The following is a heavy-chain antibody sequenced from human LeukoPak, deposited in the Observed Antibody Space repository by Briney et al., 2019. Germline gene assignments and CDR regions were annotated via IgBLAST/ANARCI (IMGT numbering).Heavy chain of an antibody. CDR1: GGSFSGYY. V-gene: IGHV4-34*01. J-gene: IGHJ4*02. D-gene: IGHD5-12*01. Sequence: PAETLSLTFSVYGGSFSGYYWSCIRQPPGKGLEWIGEISHSGSTNYNPSLKSRVTISVDTSKNQFSLKLSSVTAADTAVYYWAAAYSGYVRLDYWGQGTLVTVSS. CDR2: ISHSGST. CDR3: AAAYSGYVRLDY.